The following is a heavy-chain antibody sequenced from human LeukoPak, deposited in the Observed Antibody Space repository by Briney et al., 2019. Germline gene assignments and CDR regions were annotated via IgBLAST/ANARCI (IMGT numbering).Heavy chain of an antibody. Sequence: GGSLRLSCAASGFTFSIPGMHWVRQAPGKGLEWVAVISYDGNNKYYADSVKGRFTISRDNSKNTLYLQMNSLRAEDTAVYYCAKPAGRGYYCDSSLDYWGQGTLVTVSS. CDR1: GFTFSIPG. D-gene: IGHD3-22*01. CDR3: AKPAGRGYYCDSSLDY. V-gene: IGHV3-30*18. CDR2: ISYDGNNK. J-gene: IGHJ4*02.